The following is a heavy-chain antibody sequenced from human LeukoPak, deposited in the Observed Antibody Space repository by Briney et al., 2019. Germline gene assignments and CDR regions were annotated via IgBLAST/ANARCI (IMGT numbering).Heavy chain of an antibody. CDR1: GYTFTSYD. D-gene: IGHD3-22*01. CDR2: IIPIFGTA. Sequence: SVKVSCKASGYTFTSYDISWVRQAPGQGLEWMGGIIPIFGTANYAQKFQGRVTITADESASTAYMELSSLRSEDTAVYYCARVRPYYYDSSCYYPFDPWGQGTLVTVSS. J-gene: IGHJ5*02. CDR3: ARVRPYYYDSSCYYPFDP. V-gene: IGHV1-69*13.